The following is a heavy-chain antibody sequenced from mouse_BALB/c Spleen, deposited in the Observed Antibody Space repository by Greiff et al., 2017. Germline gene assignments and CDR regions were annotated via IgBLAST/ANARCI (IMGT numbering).Heavy chain of an antibody. V-gene: IGHV10S3*01. Sequence: EVQLVETGGGLVQPKGSLKLSCAASGFTFNTNAMNWVRQAPGKGLEWVARIRSKSNNYATYYADSVKDRFTISRDDSQSMLYLQMNNLKTEDTAMYYCVRETTVVDYAMDYWGQGTSVTVSS. CDR2: IRSKSNNYAT. D-gene: IGHD1-1*01. CDR1: GFTFNTNA. J-gene: IGHJ4*01. CDR3: VRETTVVDYAMDY.